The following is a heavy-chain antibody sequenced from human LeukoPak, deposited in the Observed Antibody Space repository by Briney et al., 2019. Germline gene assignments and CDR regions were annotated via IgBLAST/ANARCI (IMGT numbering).Heavy chain of an antibody. Sequence: GGSLRLSCAASGFTFSIYSMSWVRQAPGKGLEWVSYISGSSSTIYHADSVKGRFTISRDNAKNSLYLEMNSLRAEARIVYYGGRDVVAGRIDFWGQETLVTVSS. CDR1: GFTFSIYS. V-gene: IGHV3-48*04. CDR2: ISGSSSTI. J-gene: IGHJ4*02. D-gene: IGHD6-19*01. CDR3: GRDVVAGRIDF.